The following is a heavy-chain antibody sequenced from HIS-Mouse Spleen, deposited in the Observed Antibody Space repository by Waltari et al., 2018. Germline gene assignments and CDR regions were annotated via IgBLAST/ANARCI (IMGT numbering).Heavy chain of an antibody. V-gene: IGHV4-39*07. Sequence: QLQLQESGPGLVKPSETLSLTCTVSGGSISSSSYYWGWIRQPPGKGLEGIGGINYSGSTYSNPSRRSRVTISVETSKTPFSLKLSSVTAADTAVYYCAREIPYTSSWYDWYFDLWGRGTLVTVSS. CDR3: AREIPYTSSWYDWYFDL. D-gene: IGHD6-13*01. CDR1: GGSISSSSYY. CDR2: INYSGST. J-gene: IGHJ2*01.